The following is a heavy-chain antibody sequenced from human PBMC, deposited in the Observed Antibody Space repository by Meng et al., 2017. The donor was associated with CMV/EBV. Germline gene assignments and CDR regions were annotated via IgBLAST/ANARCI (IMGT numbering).Heavy chain of an antibody. CDR1: GYTLTELS. CDR3: ATAKLDQEGFDP. CDR2: FDPEEGET. J-gene: IGHJ5*02. D-gene: IGHD1/OR15-1a*01. V-gene: IGHV1-24*01. Sequence: ASVKVSCKVSGYTLTELSMHWVRQAPGNGREWMGGFDPEEGETIYAQKFQGRVTMTEDTSTDTDYMEMSSLRSEDTAVYYCATAKLDQEGFDPWGQGTLVTVSS.